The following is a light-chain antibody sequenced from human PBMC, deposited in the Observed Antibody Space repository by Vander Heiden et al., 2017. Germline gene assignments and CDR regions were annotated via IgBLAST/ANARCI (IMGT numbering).Light chain of an antibody. CDR3: QQYYSTPIS. J-gene: IGKJ5*01. CDR2: WAS. V-gene: IGKV4-1*01. Sequence: DIVMTQCPAALAAPLGERATINCKSSQSVVYSSNNENYLAWYQQKSGQPPKLLIYWASTRESGVPDRFSGSGSGTDFTLTISSLQAEDVAVYYCQQYYSTPISFGQGTRLEIK. CDR1: QSVVYSSNNENY.